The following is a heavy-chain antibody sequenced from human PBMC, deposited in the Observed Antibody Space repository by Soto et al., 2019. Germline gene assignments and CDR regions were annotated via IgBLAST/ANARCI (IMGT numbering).Heavy chain of an antibody. V-gene: IGHV1-18*01. CDR1: GYGTTGDG. Sequence: SLKHYCKGAGYGTTGDGAIRRLYAPKQGLQWMGWIRAYNGNTKYAQKLQGRVTMTTDTSTSTANMELRSLRSDDTAVYYCARDLKPSPRYGAFYIWGQGTMVTVSS. J-gene: IGHJ3*02. CDR3: ARDLKPSPRYGAFYI. D-gene: IGHD3-9*01. CDR2: IRAYNGNT.